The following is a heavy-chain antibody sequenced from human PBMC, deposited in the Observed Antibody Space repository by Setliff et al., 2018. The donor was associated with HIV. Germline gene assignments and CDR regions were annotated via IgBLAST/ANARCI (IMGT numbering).Heavy chain of an antibody. CDR2: IYHSEST. Sequence: SETLSLTCAVSGYSISSGYYWGWIRQPPGKGLEWIGSIYHSESTYYNPSLKSRVTISVDTSKNQFSLKLSSVTAADTAVYYCARDFYGGNPAFDYWGQGILVTVSS. CDR1: GYSISSGYY. CDR3: ARDFYGGNPAFDY. J-gene: IGHJ4*02. V-gene: IGHV4-38-2*02. D-gene: IGHD4-17*01.